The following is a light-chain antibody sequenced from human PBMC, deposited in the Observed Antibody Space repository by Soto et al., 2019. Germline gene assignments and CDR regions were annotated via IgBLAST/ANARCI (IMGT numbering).Light chain of an antibody. CDR1: TGAVTSGHY. CDR3: LLSYSGARHVV. CDR2: DTS. J-gene: IGLJ2*01. V-gene: IGLV7-46*01. Sequence: QAVVTQEPSLTVSPGGTVTLTCGSSTGAVTSGHYPYWFQQKPGQAPRTMIYDTSNKHSWTPARFSGSLLGGKAALTISGAQPEDEAEYYCLLSYSGARHVVFGGGTKVTVL.